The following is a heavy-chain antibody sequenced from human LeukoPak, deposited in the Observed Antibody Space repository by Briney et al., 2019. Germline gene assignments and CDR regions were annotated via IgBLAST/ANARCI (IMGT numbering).Heavy chain of an antibody. CDR1: GYSFTGYY. CDR2: INPKSGGT. J-gene: IGHJ4*02. CDR3: ARRVFSGWGYYFDY. Sequence: ASVKVSCKASGYSFTGYYLDWVRQAPGQGLEWMGWINPKSGGTNYAQKFPGRITMTRDTSISTAYMQLSSLRSDDTAIYYCARRVFSGWGYYFDYWGQGTLVTVSS. V-gene: IGHV1-2*02. D-gene: IGHD6-19*01.